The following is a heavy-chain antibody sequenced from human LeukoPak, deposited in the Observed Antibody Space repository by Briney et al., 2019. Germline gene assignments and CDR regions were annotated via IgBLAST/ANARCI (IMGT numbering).Heavy chain of an antibody. Sequence: SETLSLTCTVSGGSISSGGYYWSWIRQHPGKGLEWIGYIYYSGSTYYNPSLKSRVTISVDTSKNQFSLKLSSVTAADTAVYYCARQAAFDRSEGQFDYWGQGTLVTVPS. CDR3: ARQAAFDRSEGQFDY. CDR1: GGSISSGGYY. J-gene: IGHJ4*02. D-gene: IGHD3-9*01. V-gene: IGHV4-31*03. CDR2: IYYSGST.